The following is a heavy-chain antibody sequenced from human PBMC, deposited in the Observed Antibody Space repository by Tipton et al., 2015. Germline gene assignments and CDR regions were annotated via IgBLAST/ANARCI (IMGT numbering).Heavy chain of an antibody. CDR1: AYSISTDYY. V-gene: IGHV4-38-2*01. Sequence: TLSLTCAVSAYSISTDYYWVWIRQPPGKGLEWIGTISHGGNTFYNPSLKSRVTISADTSKNQFSLRLSSVTAADTAAYYCARHTPPLLLRFPPLGFDYWGQGILVTVSS. CDR2: ISHGGNT. D-gene: IGHD3-3*01. J-gene: IGHJ4*02. CDR3: ARHTPPLLLRFPPLGFDY.